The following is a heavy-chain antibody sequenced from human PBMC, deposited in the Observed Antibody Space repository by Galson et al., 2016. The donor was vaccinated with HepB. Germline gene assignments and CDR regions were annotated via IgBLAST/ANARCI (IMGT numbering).Heavy chain of an antibody. D-gene: IGHD4/OR15-4a*01. CDR2: ISSSSRTI. CDR1: GCIFNNYS. CDR3: ARVGLWDAFDI. Sequence: SLRLSCAASGCIFNNYSMNWVRQAPGKGLEWLSYISSSSRTIYYADSVKGRFIISRDNAKNSLILQMNSLRDEDTALYYCARVGLWDAFDIWGQGTMVIVSS. V-gene: IGHV3-48*02. J-gene: IGHJ3*02.